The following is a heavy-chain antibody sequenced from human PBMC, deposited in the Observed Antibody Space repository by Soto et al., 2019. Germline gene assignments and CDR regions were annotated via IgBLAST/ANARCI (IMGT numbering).Heavy chain of an antibody. D-gene: IGHD3-10*01. CDR2: IIPIFGTA. CDR1: GGTFSSYA. Sequence: SVKVSCKASGGTFSSYAISWVRQAPGQGLEWMGGIIPIFGTANYAQKFQGRVTITADESTSTAYMELSSLRSEDTAVYYCASRGDYYGSGSYYTPRYYYYGMDVRGQGTTVTVSS. V-gene: IGHV1-69*13. J-gene: IGHJ6*02. CDR3: ASRGDYYGSGSYYTPRYYYYGMDV.